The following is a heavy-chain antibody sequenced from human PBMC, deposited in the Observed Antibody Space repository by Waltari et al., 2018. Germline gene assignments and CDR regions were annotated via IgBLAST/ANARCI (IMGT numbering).Heavy chain of an antibody. Sequence: QVQLVQSGAEVKKPGASVKVSCKASGYTFTSYDINWVRQATGQGLEWMGWMNPNSGNTGYAQKFQGRVTMTRNTSISTADMELSSLRSEDTAVYYCARGLPSGSYYGRYFQHWGQGTLVTVSS. V-gene: IGHV1-8*01. CDR2: MNPNSGNT. CDR1: GYTFTSYD. J-gene: IGHJ1*01. D-gene: IGHD1-26*01. CDR3: ARGLPSGSYYGRYFQH.